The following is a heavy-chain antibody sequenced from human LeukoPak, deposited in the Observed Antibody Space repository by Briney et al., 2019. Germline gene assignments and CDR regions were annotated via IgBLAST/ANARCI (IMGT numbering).Heavy chain of an antibody. CDR3: ARQNCSGGSCYSNPNWFDP. Sequence: GESLKISCKCSGYSFTSYWIGWVRQMPGKGLEWMGIIYPGDSDTRYSPSFQGQVTISADKSISTAYLQWSSLKASDTAMYYCARQNCSGGSCYSNPNWFDPWGQGTLVTVSS. J-gene: IGHJ5*02. V-gene: IGHV5-51*01. D-gene: IGHD2-15*01. CDR2: IYPGDSDT. CDR1: GYSFTSYW.